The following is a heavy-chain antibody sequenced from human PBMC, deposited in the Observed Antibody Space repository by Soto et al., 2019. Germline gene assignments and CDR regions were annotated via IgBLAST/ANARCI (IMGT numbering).Heavy chain of an antibody. V-gene: IGHV1-69*13. D-gene: IGHD2-21*02. Sequence: SVKVSCKAFGGTFSSYAICWVRQAPGQGLGWMGGIIPMFDSTNYAQKFQGRVTITADESTSTAFMELSSLRSEDTAVYYCARRVVVTSVRDIAYYYYGLDVWGQGTTVTVSS. CDR2: IIPMFDST. CDR3: ARRVVVTSVRDIAYYYYGLDV. CDR1: GGTFSSYA. J-gene: IGHJ6*02.